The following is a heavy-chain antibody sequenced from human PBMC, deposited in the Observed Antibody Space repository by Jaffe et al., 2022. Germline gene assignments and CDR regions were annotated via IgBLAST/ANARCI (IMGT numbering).Heavy chain of an antibody. Sequence: QVQLVQSGSELKKPGASVKVSCKASGYTFTSYAMNWVRQAPGQGLEWMGWINTNTGNPTYAQGFTGRFVFSLDTSVSTAYLQISSLKAEDTAVYYCARDRIPMYYYDSSGYYPQPFDIWGQGTMVTVSS. CDR1: GYTFTSYA. CDR2: INTNTGNP. D-gene: IGHD3-22*01. J-gene: IGHJ3*02. CDR3: ARDRIPMYYYDSSGYYPQPFDI. V-gene: IGHV7-4-1*02.